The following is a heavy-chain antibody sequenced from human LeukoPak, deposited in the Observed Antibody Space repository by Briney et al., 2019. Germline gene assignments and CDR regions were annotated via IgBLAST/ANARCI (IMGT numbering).Heavy chain of an antibody. CDR2: ISAYNGNT. CDR1: GYTFTSYG. CDR3: ARDSIVVVPAAMDGIRYFDY. J-gene: IGHJ4*02. D-gene: IGHD2-2*01. Sequence: GASVKVSCKASGYTFTSYGISWVRQAPGQGLEWMGWISAYNGNTNYAQKLQGRVTMTTDTSTSTAYMELRSLRSDDTAVYYCARDSIVVVPAAMDGIRYFDYWGQGTLVTVSS. V-gene: IGHV1-18*01.